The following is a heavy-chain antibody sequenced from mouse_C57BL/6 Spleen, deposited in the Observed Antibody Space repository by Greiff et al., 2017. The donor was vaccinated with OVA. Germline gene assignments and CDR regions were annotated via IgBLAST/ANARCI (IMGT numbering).Heavy chain of an antibody. V-gene: IGHV1-54*01. CDR2: INPGSGGT. D-gene: IGHD1-1*01. CDR1: GYAFTNYL. J-gene: IGHJ1*03. Sequence: QVQLQQSGAELVRPGTSVKVSCKASGYAFTNYLIEWVKQRPGQGLEWIGVINPGSGGTNYNEKFKGKATLTADKSSSTAYMQLSSLTSEDSAVYFCARSRDYGSSSHWYFDVWGTGTTVTVSS. CDR3: ARSRDYGSSSHWYFDV.